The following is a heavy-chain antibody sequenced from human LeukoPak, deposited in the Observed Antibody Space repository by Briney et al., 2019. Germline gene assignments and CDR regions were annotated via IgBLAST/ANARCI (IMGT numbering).Heavy chain of an antibody. V-gene: IGHV1-69*06. J-gene: IGHJ6*03. Sequence: SVKVSCKASGGTFSSYAISWVRQAPGQGLEWMGGIIPIFGTANYAQKFQGRVTITADKSTSTAYMELSSLRSEDTAVYYCAAPLVATISGYYYMDVWGKGTTVTVSS. D-gene: IGHD5-12*01. CDR2: IIPIFGTA. CDR1: GGTFSSYA. CDR3: AAPLVATISGYYYMDV.